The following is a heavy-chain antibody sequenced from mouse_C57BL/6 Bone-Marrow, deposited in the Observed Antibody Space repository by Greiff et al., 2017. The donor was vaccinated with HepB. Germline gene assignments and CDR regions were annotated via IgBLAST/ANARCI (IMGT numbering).Heavy chain of an antibody. CDR1: GYAFTNYL. CDR2: INPGSGGT. V-gene: IGHV1-54*01. Sequence: QVQLQQSGAELVRPGTSVKVSCKASGYAFTNYLIEWVKQRPGQGLEWIGVINPGSGGTNYNEKFKGKATLTADKSSSTAYMQLSSLTSEDSAVYFCAREGDGYYVGFDYWGQGTTLTVSS. CDR3: AREGDGYYVGFDY. J-gene: IGHJ2*01. D-gene: IGHD2-3*01.